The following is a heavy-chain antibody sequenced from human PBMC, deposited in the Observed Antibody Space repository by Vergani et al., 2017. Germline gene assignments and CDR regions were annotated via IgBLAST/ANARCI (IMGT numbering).Heavy chain of an antibody. CDR3: AKGFGSGLLPLDY. CDR2: ISGSGGST. Sequence: EVQLLESGGGLVQPGGSLRLSCAASGFTFSSYAMSWVRQAPGKGLEWVSAISGSGGSTYYADSVQGRFTISRDNSKNTLYLQMNSLGAEDTAVYYCAKGFGSGLLPLDYWGQGTLVTVSS. V-gene: IGHV3-23*01. D-gene: IGHD2-21*02. J-gene: IGHJ4*02. CDR1: GFTFSSYA.